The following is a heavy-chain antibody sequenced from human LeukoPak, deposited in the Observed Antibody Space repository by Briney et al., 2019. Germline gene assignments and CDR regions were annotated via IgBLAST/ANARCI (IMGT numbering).Heavy chain of an antibody. CDR2: ISAYSGNT. CDR3: ARRVLLWFGEFPANWFDA. CDR1: GYTFTSYG. J-gene: IGHJ5*02. Sequence: ASVTVSFTASGYTFTSYGISWVRQAPGQGLEWMGWISAYSGNTNYAQKLQGRVTMTTDTSTSTAYMELRSLRSDDTAVYYCARRVLLWFGEFPANWFDAWGQGTLVTVSS. V-gene: IGHV1-18*01. D-gene: IGHD3-10*01.